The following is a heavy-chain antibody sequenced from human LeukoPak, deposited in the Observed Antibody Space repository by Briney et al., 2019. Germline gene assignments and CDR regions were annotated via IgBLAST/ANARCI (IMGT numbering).Heavy chain of an antibody. Sequence: GGSLRLSCAASGFTFSSYGMHWVRQAPGKGLEWVAVIWYDGSNKYYADSVKGRFTISRDNSKNTLYLQMNSLRAEDTAVYYCARDPQDIVVVPAANDVYCYYGMDVWGKGTTVTVSS. CDR2: IWYDGSNK. CDR1: GFTFSSYG. V-gene: IGHV3-33*01. CDR3: ARDPQDIVVVPAANDVYCYYGMDV. D-gene: IGHD2-2*01. J-gene: IGHJ6*04.